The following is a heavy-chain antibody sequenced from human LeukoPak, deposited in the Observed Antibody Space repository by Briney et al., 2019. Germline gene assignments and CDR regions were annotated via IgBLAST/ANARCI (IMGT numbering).Heavy chain of an antibody. CDR3: ARAHFDWLLDY. V-gene: IGHV3-30*04. D-gene: IGHD3-9*01. J-gene: IGHJ4*02. CDR1: GFTFSSYA. CDR2: ISYDGSNK. Sequence: GGSLRLSCAASGFTFSSYAMHWVHQAPGKGLEWVAVISYDGSNKYYADSVKGRFTISRDNSKNTLYLQMNSLRAEDTAVYYCARAHFDWLLDYWGQGTLVTVSS.